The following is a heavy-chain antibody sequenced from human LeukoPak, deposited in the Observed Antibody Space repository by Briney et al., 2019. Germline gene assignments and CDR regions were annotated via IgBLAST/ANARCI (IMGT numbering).Heavy chain of an antibody. CDR2: INPNSGGT. Sequence: ASVKVSCKASGYTFTGYYTHWVRQAPGQGLEWMGWINPNSGGTNYAQKFQGRVTMTRDTSISTAYMELSSLRSEDTAVYYCATTYYYDSSGYYRLDYWGQGTLVTVSS. CDR1: GYTFTGYY. D-gene: IGHD3-22*01. CDR3: ATTYYYDSSGYYRLDY. V-gene: IGHV1-2*02. J-gene: IGHJ4*02.